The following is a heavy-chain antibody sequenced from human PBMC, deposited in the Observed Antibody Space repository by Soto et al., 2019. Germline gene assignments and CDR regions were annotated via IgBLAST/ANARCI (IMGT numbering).Heavy chain of an antibody. Sequence: AESMQRSCKGSGSSFNSYWIGWVRQMPGKSLESMGIIYPGDSDTRCSPSFHGQVTISADKSISTAYLQWSSLKASDTAMYYCARLGILTGNTYYYYYYGMDVWGQGTTVTVSS. CDR1: GSSFNSYW. V-gene: IGHV5-51*01. J-gene: IGHJ6*02. CDR2: IYPGDSDT. CDR3: ARLGILTGNTYYYYYYGMDV. D-gene: IGHD3-9*01.